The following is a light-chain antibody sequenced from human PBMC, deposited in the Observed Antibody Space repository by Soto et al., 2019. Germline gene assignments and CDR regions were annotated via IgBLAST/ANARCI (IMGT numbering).Light chain of an antibody. CDR2: ENS. Sequence: QSVLTQPPSVSEAPGQRVTITCTGSSSNIGAGYEAHWYQQVPGTAPKLLIYENSNRPSGVPDRFSGSKSGTSASLAITGLQVEDEAEYYCQSYDSSLSGYVFGTGTKLTVL. CDR3: QSYDSSLSGYV. V-gene: IGLV1-40*01. CDR1: SSNIGAGYE. J-gene: IGLJ1*01.